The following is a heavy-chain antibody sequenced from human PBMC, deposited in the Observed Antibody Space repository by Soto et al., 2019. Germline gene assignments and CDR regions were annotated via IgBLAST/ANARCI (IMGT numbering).Heavy chain of an antibody. V-gene: IGHV1-8*01. J-gene: IGHJ4*02. CDR2: MNPNSGNT. D-gene: IGHD2-21*02. Sequence: ASVKVSCKASGYTFTSYDINWVRQATGQGLEWMGWMNPNSGNTGYAQKFQGRVTMTRNTSTNTVYMELSSLRSDDTAVYYCARTYCAADCPRRDFDYWGQGTLVTVSS. CDR3: ARTYCAADCPRRDFDY. CDR1: GYTFTSYD.